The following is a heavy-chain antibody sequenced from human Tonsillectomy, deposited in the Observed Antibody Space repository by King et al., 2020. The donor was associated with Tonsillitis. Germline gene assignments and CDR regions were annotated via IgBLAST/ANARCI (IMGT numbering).Heavy chain of an antibody. Sequence: QLVQSGAEVKKPGSSVKVSCMASGGTFSSFAISWVRQAPGQGLEWMGRIVPILDISHYAQKFQGRVTITADKSTSTAYMELTSLRSDDTAVYYCTGYYGSECFSYKSRPFHYWGQGTLVTVPS. J-gene: IGHJ4*02. V-gene: IGHV1-69*09. CDR1: GGTFSSFA. CDR2: IVPILDIS. D-gene: IGHD3-9*01. CDR3: TGYYGSECFSYKSRPFHY.